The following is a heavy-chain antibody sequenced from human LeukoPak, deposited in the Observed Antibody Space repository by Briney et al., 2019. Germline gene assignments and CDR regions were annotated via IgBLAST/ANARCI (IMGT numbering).Heavy chain of an antibody. J-gene: IGHJ4*02. V-gene: IGHV4-39*01. Sequence: PSETLSLTCTVSGGSISSSPYYWGWIRQPPGKGLEWIGNIYYSGSTYYNPSLKTRVTISVDTSKNQFSLKLTSVTAADTAVYYCARHASVDGKWPRPLDYWGQGSLVTVSS. CDR1: GGSISSSPYY. D-gene: IGHD6-19*01. CDR2: IYYSGST. CDR3: ARHASVDGKWPRPLDY.